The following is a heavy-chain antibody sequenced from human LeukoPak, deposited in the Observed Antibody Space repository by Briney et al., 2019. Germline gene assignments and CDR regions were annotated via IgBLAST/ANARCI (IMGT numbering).Heavy chain of an antibody. CDR3: AILVVTPDDAFDI. CDR2: INSDGSST. Sequence: GGSLRLSCAASGFTFSSYAMSWVRQAPGKGLVWVSRINSDGSSTSYADSVKGRFTISRDNAKNTLYLQMNSLRAEDTAVYYCAILVVTPDDAFDIWGQGTMVTVSS. CDR1: GFTFSSYA. D-gene: IGHD4-23*01. V-gene: IGHV3-74*01. J-gene: IGHJ3*02.